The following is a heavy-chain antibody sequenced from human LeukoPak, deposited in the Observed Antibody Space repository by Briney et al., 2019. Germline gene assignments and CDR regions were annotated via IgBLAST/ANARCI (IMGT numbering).Heavy chain of an antibody. CDR1: GFTFSSYS. V-gene: IGHV3-48*01. CDR2: ISSSSTI. D-gene: IGHD3-16*01. Sequence: GGSLRLSCAASGFTFSSYSMNWVRQAPGKGLEWVSYISSSSTIYYADSVKGRFTISRDNSKNTLYLQMNSLRAEDTAIYYCAKDRTYSPGRGIDYWGQGTLVTVSS. CDR3: AKDRTYSPGRGIDY. J-gene: IGHJ4*02.